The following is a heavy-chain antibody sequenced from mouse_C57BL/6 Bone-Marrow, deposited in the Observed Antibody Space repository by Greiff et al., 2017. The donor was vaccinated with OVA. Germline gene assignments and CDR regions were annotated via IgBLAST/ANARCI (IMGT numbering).Heavy chain of an antibody. J-gene: IGHJ1*03. D-gene: IGHD1-1*01. CDR2: INPNYGTT. V-gene: IGHV1-39*01. Sequence: VQLQQSGPELVKPGASVKISCKASGYSFTDYNINWVKQSNGKSLEWIGVINPNYGTTSYNQKFKGKATLTVDQSSSTAYMQLNSLTSEDSAVYYCARSYYGSSFTVWFDVWGTGTTVTVSS. CDR1: GYSFTDYN. CDR3: ARSYYGSSFTVWFDV.